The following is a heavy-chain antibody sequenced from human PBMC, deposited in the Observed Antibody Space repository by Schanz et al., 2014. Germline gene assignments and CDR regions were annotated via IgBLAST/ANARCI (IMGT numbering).Heavy chain of an antibody. CDR2: IDGRGITT. J-gene: IGHJ3*02. CDR1: GFTFSNCD. Sequence: EVHLEESGGGLVQPGGSQRLSCAVSGFTFSNCDMTWVRQAPGKGLEWVAIIDGRGITTFYADSVKGRFTISRDNSKNTLYLQMNSLRAEDSAVYYCAKVGPYSGSLGAFDIWGQGTMVTVSS. CDR3: AKVGPYSGSLGAFDI. V-gene: IGHV3-23*04. D-gene: IGHD1-26*01.